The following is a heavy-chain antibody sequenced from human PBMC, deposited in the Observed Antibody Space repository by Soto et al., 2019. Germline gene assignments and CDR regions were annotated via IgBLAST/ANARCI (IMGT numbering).Heavy chain of an antibody. CDR3: AKGLYSGYDSPPDY. CDR2: ISWNSGSI. CDR1: GFTFDDYA. D-gene: IGHD5-12*01. J-gene: IGHJ4*02. V-gene: IGHV3-9*01. Sequence: EVQLVESGGGLVQPGRSLRLSCAASGFTFDDYAMHWVRQAPGKGLEWVSGISWNSGSIGYADSVKGRFIISRDNAKNSLYLQMNSLRAEDTALYYCAKGLYSGYDSPPDYWGQGTLVTVSS.